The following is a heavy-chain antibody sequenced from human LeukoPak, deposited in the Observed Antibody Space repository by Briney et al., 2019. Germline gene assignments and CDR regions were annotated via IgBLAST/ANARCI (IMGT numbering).Heavy chain of an antibody. V-gene: IGHV4-34*01. CDR3: ARANCSGGSCYFDY. CDR1: GGSLSGYY. J-gene: IGHJ4*02. D-gene: IGHD2-15*01. CDR2: INHSGST. Sequence: SETLSLTCAVYGGSLSGYYWSWIRQPPGKGLEWIGEINHSGSTNYNPSLKSRVTISVDTSKNQFSLKLSSVTAADTAVYYCARANCSGGSCYFDYWGQGTLVTVSS.